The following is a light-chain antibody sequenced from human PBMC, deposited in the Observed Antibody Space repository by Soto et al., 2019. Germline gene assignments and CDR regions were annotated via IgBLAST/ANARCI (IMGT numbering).Light chain of an antibody. CDR3: SSYAGSTPL. V-gene: IGLV2-8*01. CDR2: EVS. Sequence: QSALTQPPSASGSPGQSVTISCTGTSSDVGGYNYVSWYQQHPGKAPKLMIYEVSKRPSGVPDRFSGSKSGNTASLTVSGLQAEDEADYYCSSYAGSTPLFGGGTKVTVL. CDR1: SSDVGGYNY. J-gene: IGLJ2*01.